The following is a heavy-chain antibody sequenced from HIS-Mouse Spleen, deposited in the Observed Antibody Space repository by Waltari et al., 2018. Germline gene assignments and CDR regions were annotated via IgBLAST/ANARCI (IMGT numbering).Heavy chain of an antibody. D-gene: IGHD1-26*01. V-gene: IGHV3-30*03. J-gene: IGHJ3*01. CDR1: GFTFSSYG. CDR3: VVSGS. CDR2: RSYDGSNK. Sequence: QVQLVESGGGVVQPGRSLRLSCAASGFTFSSYGMHWVRQAPGKGVERVEVRSYDGSNKYYADSVKGRFTISRDNSKNTLYLQMNSLRAEDTAVYYCVVSGSWGQGTMVTVSS.